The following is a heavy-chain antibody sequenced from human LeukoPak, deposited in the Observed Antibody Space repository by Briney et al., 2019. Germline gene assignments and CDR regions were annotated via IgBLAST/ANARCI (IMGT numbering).Heavy chain of an antibody. D-gene: IGHD2-2*02. CDR2: IYYSGST. J-gene: IGHJ4*02. V-gene: IGHV4-59*01. CDR1: GGSISSYY. CDR3: ARAIPLDY. Sequence: SETLSLTCTVSGGSISSYYWSSIRQPPGKGLEWIGYIYYSGSTNYNPSLKSRVTISVDTSKNQFSLKLSSVTAADTAVYYCARAIPLDYWGQGTLVTVSS.